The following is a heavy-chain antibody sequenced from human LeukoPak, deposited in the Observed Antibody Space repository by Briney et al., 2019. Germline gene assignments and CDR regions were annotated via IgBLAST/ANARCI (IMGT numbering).Heavy chain of an antibody. CDR1: GFTFSSYS. J-gene: IGHJ6*02. V-gene: IGHV3-21*01. CDR2: ISSSTSYI. CDR3: ARGEGYDFWSGYYYQDYYYGMDV. D-gene: IGHD3-3*01. Sequence: PGGSLRLSCAASGFTFSSYSMNWIRQAPGKGLEWVSSISSSTSYIYYADSVKGRFTISKDNAKNSLYLQMNSLRAEDTAVYYCARGEGYDFWSGYYYQDYYYGMDVWGQGTTVTVSS.